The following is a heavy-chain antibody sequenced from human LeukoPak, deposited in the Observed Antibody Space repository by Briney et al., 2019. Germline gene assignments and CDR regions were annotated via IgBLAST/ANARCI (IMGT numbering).Heavy chain of an antibody. J-gene: IGHJ6*03. D-gene: IGHD2-2*02. CDR2: IYYSGST. V-gene: IGHV4-59*04. CDR3: ARLYCSSTSCYRGYYYYYMDV. Sequence: RSSETLSLTCTVSGGSISSYYWSWIRQPPGKGLEWIGYIYYSGSTYYNPSLKSRVTISVDTSKNQFSLKLSSVTAADTAVYYCARLYCSSTSCYRGYYYYYMDVWGKGTTVTVSS. CDR1: GGSISSYY.